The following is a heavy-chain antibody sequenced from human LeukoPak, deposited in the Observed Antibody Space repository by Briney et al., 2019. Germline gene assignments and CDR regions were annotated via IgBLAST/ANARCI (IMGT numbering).Heavy chain of an antibody. J-gene: IGHJ3*02. V-gene: IGHV3-21*01. Sequence: GGSLRLSCAASGFTFSSYSMNWVRQAPGKGLEWVSSISSSSSYIYYADSVKGRFTISRDNAKNSLYLQMNSLRAEDTAVYYCARDSVLGDDAFDIWGQGTMVTVSS. CDR2: ISSSSSYI. CDR3: ARDSVLGDDAFDI. CDR1: GFTFSSYS. D-gene: IGHD2-8*02.